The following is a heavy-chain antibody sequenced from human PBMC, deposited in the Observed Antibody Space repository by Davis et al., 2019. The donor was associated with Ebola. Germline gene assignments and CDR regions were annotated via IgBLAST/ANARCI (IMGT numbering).Heavy chain of an antibody. D-gene: IGHD6-19*01. CDR2: INPYSGGT. Sequence: ASVKVSCKASGYTFTGYYIHWVRQAPGQGLEWMGRINPYSGGTNYAQKFQGRVTMTRNTSISTAYMELSSLRSEDTAVYYCARGWAVAYWGQGTLVAVSS. V-gene: IGHV1-2*06. CDR3: ARGWAVAY. J-gene: IGHJ4*02. CDR1: GYTFTGYY.